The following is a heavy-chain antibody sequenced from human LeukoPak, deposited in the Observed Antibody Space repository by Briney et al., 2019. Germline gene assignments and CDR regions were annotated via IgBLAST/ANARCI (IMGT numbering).Heavy chain of an antibody. V-gene: IGHV4-59*12. CDR3: ARDQYFDFWSSTATPYYFDY. D-gene: IGHD3-3*01. CDR1: RGSISSYY. CDR2: IYYSGST. Sequence: SETLSLTCTVSRGSISSYYWSWIRQPPGKGLEWIGYIYYSGSTNYNPSLKSRVTMSIDTSKKEFTLKLTSVTAADTAVYYCARDQYFDFWSSTATPYYFDYWGQGTLVTVSS. J-gene: IGHJ4*02.